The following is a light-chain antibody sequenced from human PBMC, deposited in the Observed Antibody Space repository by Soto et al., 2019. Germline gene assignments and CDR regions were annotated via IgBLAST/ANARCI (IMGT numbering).Light chain of an antibody. CDR2: DAS. CDR1: QSVSSY. V-gene: IGKV3-11*01. J-gene: IGKJ2*01. Sequence: EIVLTQSPATLSLSPGERATLSCRASQSVSSYLAWYQQKPGQAPRLLIYDASNWATGIPARFSGSGSGTDFTLTISSLEAEDFAVYYCQQRSNWPSYTFGQGTKLEIK. CDR3: QQRSNWPSYT.